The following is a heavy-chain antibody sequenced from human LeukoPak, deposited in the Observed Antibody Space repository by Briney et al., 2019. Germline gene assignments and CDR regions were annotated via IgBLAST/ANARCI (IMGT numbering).Heavy chain of an antibody. CDR1: GGTFSSYA. D-gene: IGHD3-10*01. CDR3: ARVTMVRGTVDY. CDR2: IIPIFGTA. V-gene: IGHV1-69*06. J-gene: IGHJ4*02. Sequence: ASVKVSCKASGGTFSSYAISWVRQAPGQGLEWMGGIIPIFGTANYAQKFQGRVTITADKSTSTAYMELSSLRSEDTAVYYCARVTMVRGTVDYWGQGTLVTASS.